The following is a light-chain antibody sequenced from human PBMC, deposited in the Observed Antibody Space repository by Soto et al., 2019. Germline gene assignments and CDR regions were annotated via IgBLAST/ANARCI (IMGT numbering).Light chain of an antibody. CDR1: SSNIGSYT. Sequence: QSVLTQPPSASGTPGQRVTISCSGSSSNIGSYTVNWYQQLPGAAPKLLIYINDQRPSGGPDRFSGSKSGTSASLAISGLQSEDEADYYCAAWDDSLTGVVFGGGTKLTVL. J-gene: IGLJ2*01. CDR3: AAWDDSLTGVV. CDR2: IND. V-gene: IGLV1-44*01.